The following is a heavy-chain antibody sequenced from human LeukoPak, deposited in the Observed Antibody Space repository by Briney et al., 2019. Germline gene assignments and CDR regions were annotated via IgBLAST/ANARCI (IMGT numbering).Heavy chain of an antibody. CDR1: GYTFTSYY. J-gene: IGHJ4*02. Sequence: ASVKVSCKASGYTFTSYYMHWVRQAPGQGLEWMGIINPSGGSTSYAQKFQGRVTMTRDTSTSTVYMELSSLRSEDTAVYYCARDLKPPGATVETPGYFDYWGQGTLVTVSS. D-gene: IGHD4-23*01. CDR3: ARDLKPPGATVETPGYFDY. CDR2: INPSGGST. V-gene: IGHV1-46*01.